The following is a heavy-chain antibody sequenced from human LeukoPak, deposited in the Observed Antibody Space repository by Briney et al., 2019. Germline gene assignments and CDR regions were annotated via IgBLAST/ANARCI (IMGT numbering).Heavy chain of an antibody. D-gene: IGHD3-10*01. J-gene: IGHJ6*03. CDR2: ISGSGYNT. CDR3: ARYGSGSYPYYYYMDV. V-gene: IGHV3-23*01. Sequence: GGSLRLSCAASGVTFSSHGMSWVRQAPGKGLEWVSTISGSGYNTYYADSVMGRFTISRDNSKNTMYLQMNSLRAEDTAVYYCARYGSGSYPYYYYMDVWGKGTTVTISS. CDR1: GVTFSSHG.